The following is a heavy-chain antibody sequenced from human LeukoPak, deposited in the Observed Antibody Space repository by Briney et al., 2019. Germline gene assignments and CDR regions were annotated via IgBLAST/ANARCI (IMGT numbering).Heavy chain of an antibody. Sequence: SETLSLTCAVYGGSVSGYYWSWIRPPPGKGLEWVGEINHSGSTNYNPSLKSRVTISVDTSKNTLSLKLSSVTAADTAVYYCARMPTTRITMVRGVIRYFYYWGQGNLVTVSP. J-gene: IGHJ4*02. V-gene: IGHV4-34*01. CDR1: GGSVSGYY. D-gene: IGHD3-10*01. CDR2: INHSGST. CDR3: ARMPTTRITMVRGVIRYFYY.